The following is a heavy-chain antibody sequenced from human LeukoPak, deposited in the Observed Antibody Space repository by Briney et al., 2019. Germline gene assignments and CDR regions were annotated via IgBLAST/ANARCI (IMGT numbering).Heavy chain of an antibody. CDR3: ARLEHIDSVTHPFDY. J-gene: IGHJ4*02. V-gene: IGHV4-34*01. CDR2: INDSGST. CDR1: GESFSGYY. Sequence: PSETLSLTCAVYGESFSGYYWSWIRQPPGKGLEWIGEINDSGSTNYNPSLKSRVTISVDTSKNQFSLNLTSLTAADTAVYYCARLEHIDSVTHPFDYWGQGTLVTVSS. D-gene: IGHD1/OR15-1a*01.